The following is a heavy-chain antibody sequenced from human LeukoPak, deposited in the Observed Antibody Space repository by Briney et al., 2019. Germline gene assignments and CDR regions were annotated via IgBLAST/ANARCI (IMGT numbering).Heavy chain of an antibody. Sequence: SETLSLTCAVYGGSFSNYYWSWIRQPPGKGLEWIGEINDSGTINYNPSLMSRFTISVDKSKNQFSLKLSSVTAEDTAVYYCARRWNYGRNYYIDVWGKGATVSVS. V-gene: IGHV4-34*01. CDR3: ARRWNYGRNYYIDV. D-gene: IGHD1-7*01. J-gene: IGHJ6*03. CDR1: GGSFSNYY. CDR2: INDSGTI.